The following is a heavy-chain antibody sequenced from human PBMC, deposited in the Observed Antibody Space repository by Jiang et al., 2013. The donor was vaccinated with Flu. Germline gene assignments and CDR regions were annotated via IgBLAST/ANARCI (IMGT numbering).Heavy chain of an antibody. J-gene: IGHJ4*02. CDR3: ARGLYCSSTSCYFSDY. D-gene: IGHD2-2*01. CDR2: ISSSSSYI. Sequence: LVKPGGSLRLSCAASGFTFSSYSMNWVRQAPGKGLEWVSSISSSSSYIYYADSVKGRFTISRDNAKNSLYLQMNSLRAEDTAVYYCARGLYCSSTSCYFSDYWGQGTLVTVSS. V-gene: IGHV3-21*01. CDR1: GFTFSSYS.